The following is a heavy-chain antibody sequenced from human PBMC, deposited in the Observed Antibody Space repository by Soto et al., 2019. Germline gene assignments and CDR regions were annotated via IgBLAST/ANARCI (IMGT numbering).Heavy chain of an antibody. V-gene: IGHV3-15*07. CDR3: TLYYYAAPSY. Sequence: EVQLVESGGGLVKPGGSLRLSCAASGFTFSNAWMNWVRQAPGKGLEWVGRIKSKTDGETTDYAAPVKGRFTISRDDSKNTLYLQMNSLKTEDTAVYYCTLYYYAAPSYWGQGTLVTVSS. CDR1: GFTFSNAW. D-gene: IGHD3-10*01. CDR2: IKSKTDGETT. J-gene: IGHJ4*02.